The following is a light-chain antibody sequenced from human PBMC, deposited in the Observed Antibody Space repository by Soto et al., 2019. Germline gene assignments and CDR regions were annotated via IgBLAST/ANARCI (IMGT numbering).Light chain of an antibody. Sequence: QAVVTQPPSVSGAPGQRVTISCSGSSSNIGAPYDVHWYQHLPGTAPKLLLSGNDNRPSGVPDRFSGSRSGTSASLAITGLQAEDEADYYCQSYDSSLSAWVFGGGTQLTVL. V-gene: IGLV1-40*01. CDR1: SSNIGAPYD. CDR3: QSYDSSLSAWV. CDR2: GND. J-gene: IGLJ3*02.